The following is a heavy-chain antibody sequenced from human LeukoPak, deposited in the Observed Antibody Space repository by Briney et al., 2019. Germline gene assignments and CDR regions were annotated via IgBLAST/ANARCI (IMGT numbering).Heavy chain of an antibody. V-gene: IGHV3-30*18. Sequence: LSLTCTVSGGSISNYWWSWIRQPPGKGLEWVAVISYDGSNKYYADSVKGRFTISRDNSKNTLYLQMNSLRAEDTAVYYCAKDLFYSGSYGARNYFDYWGQGTLVTVSS. CDR2: ISYDGSNK. J-gene: IGHJ4*02. D-gene: IGHD1-26*01. CDR3: AKDLFYSGSYGARNYFDY. CDR1: GGSISNYW.